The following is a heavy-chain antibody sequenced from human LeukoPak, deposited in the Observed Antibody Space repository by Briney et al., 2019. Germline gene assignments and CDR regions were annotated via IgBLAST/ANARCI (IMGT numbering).Heavy chain of an antibody. D-gene: IGHD1-7*01. CDR3: AKDLTGVNYCLDQ. CDR2: ISNDGSNK. V-gene: IGHV3-30*18. J-gene: IGHJ4*02. Sequence: GRSLRLSCAASGVTFSSYGMHWVRQAPGKGLEWVAVISNDGSNKHYADSVKGLFTISRDNSKNTLYLQMNSLRAEDTAVYYCAKDLTGVNYCLDQWGQGTLVTVSS. CDR1: GVTFSSYG.